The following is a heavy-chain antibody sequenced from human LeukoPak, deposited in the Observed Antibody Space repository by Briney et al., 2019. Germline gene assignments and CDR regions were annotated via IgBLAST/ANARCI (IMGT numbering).Heavy chain of an antibody. J-gene: IGHJ4*02. Sequence: GRSLRLSCAASGFTFSSYALHWVRQAPGKGLERVALISNDGSNQYYADSVKGRFTISRDNSKNTVYLQMNSLRVEDTAVYHCARDETKRGYSYGTSPFNYWGQGTLVTVSS. CDR3: ARDETKRGYSYGTSPFNY. CDR2: ISNDGSNQ. CDR1: GFTFSSYA. V-gene: IGHV3-30*04. D-gene: IGHD5-18*01.